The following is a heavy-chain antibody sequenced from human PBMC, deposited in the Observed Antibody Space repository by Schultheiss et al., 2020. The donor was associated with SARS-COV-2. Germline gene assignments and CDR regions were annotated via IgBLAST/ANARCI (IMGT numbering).Heavy chain of an antibody. D-gene: IGHD6-13*01. Sequence: GSLRLSCTVSGGSISSSSYYWGWIRQPPGKGLEWIGRIYTSGSTNYNPSLKSRVTMSVDTSKNQFSLKLSSVTAADTAVYYCARDQRGEQQLAFDYWGQGTLVTVSS. CDR2: IYTSGST. J-gene: IGHJ4*02. V-gene: IGHV4-39*07. CDR3: ARDQRGEQQLAFDY. CDR1: GGSISSSSYY.